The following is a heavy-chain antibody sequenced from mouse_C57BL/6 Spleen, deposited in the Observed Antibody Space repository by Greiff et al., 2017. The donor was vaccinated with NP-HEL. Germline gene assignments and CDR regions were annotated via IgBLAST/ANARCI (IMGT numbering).Heavy chain of an antibody. CDR2: IDPSDSYT. J-gene: IGHJ3*01. CDR1: GYTFTSYW. CDR3: ASGGYYGFAY. D-gene: IGHD2-3*01. V-gene: IGHV1-59*01. Sequence: QVQLQQPGAELVRPGTSVKLSCKASGYTFTSYWMHWVKQRPGQGLEWIGVIDPSDSYTNYNQQFKGKATLTVDTSSSTAYMQLSSLTSEDSAVYYCASGGYYGFAYWGQGTLVTVSA.